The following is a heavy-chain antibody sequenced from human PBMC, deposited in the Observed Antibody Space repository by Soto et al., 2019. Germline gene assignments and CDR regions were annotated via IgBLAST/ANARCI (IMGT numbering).Heavy chain of an antibody. V-gene: IGHV5-51*01. D-gene: IGHD1-26*01. CDR2: IYPGDSDT. CDR1: GYSFTSYW. Sequence: PGESLKISCKGSGYSFTSYWIGWVRQMPGKGLEWMGIIYPGDSDTRYSPSFQGQVTISADKSISTAYLQWSSLKASDTAMYYCASAVWELQIQVDYWGQGTLVTVSS. CDR3: ASAVWELQIQVDY. J-gene: IGHJ4*02.